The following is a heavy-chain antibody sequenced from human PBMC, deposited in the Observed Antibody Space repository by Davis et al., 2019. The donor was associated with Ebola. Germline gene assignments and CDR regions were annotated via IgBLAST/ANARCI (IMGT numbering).Heavy chain of an antibody. CDR1: GYSSTNYW. CDR3: ARGLAMDV. D-gene: IGHD3-16*01. Sequence: GASLKTSCTGSGYSSTNYWLGRVRQMPGKGLEWMGIIYPDDSDTRYSPSFQGQVTISADKSISTAYLQWNNLKASDTAMYYCARGLAMDVWGKGTTVTVSS. CDR2: IYPDDSDT. V-gene: IGHV5-51*01. J-gene: IGHJ6*03.